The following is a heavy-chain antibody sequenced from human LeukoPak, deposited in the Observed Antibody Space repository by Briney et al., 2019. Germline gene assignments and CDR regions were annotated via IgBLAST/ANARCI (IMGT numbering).Heavy chain of an antibody. CDR2: MNSDGSSS. CDR1: GFTFSDYW. J-gene: IGHJ2*01. D-gene: IGHD5-24*01. Sequence: GGSLRLSCAASGFTFSDYWMHLARQAPGKGLKWVSRMNSDGSSSSYADSVKGRFTISRDNAKSTLYLQMNSLRAEDTAVYYCARGGDGSNIYWYFDLWGRGTLVTVSS. V-gene: IGHV3-74*01. CDR3: ARGGDGSNIYWYFDL.